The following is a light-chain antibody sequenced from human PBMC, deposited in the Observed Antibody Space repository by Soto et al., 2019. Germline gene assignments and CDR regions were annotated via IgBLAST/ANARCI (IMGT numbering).Light chain of an antibody. V-gene: IGKV3-11*01. Sequence: EIVLTQSPATLALSPGQRATLSCRASQNIDTYLAWYQQKPGQAPRLLIYDASNRATDIPARFSGSGSGTDFTLTISSLEPEDFAVYYCQHRDNWPLTFGGATKLEI. CDR1: QNIDTY. J-gene: IGKJ4*01. CDR2: DAS. CDR3: QHRDNWPLT.